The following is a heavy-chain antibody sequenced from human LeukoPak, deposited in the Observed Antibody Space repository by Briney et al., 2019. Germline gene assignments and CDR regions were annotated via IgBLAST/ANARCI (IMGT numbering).Heavy chain of an antibody. CDR3: ASNTGSDASGYAY. CDR2: ISAYSGDT. D-gene: IGHD5-12*01. Sequence: ASVKVSCKASGYTFTKYGITWVRQAPGQGLEWMGWISAYSGDTNYEQMLQDRVTVTMVTSTRTAYMELRTLRSDDSAVYYCASNTGSDASGYAYWGQGTLVTVSS. J-gene: IGHJ4*02. CDR1: GYTFTKYG. V-gene: IGHV1-18*01.